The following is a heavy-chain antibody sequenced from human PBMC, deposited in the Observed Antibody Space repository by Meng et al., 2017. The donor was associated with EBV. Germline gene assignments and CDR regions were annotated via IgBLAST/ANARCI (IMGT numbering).Heavy chain of an antibody. V-gene: IGHV1-69*01. D-gene: IGHD3-10*01. CDR1: GGPFRYYA. J-gene: IGHJ4*02. CDR3: ASESGRGYTPDY. CDR2: FLPRLGAP. Sequence: QVEVVQSSAEVKKPVSSVKVSFKTSGGPFRYYAISWVRQAPGQGLEWLGGFLPRLGAPNYAQKFHGRVKITADESTSTHYMDLSSLRSEDTAIYYCASESGRGYTPDYWGQGTLVTVSS.